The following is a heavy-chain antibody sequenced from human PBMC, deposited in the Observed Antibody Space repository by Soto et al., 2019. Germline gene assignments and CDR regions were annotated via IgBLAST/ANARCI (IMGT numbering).Heavy chain of an antibody. J-gene: IGHJ4*02. CDR1: GYTFTSYG. D-gene: IGHD4-17*01. CDR2: ISAYNGNT. Sequence: ASVKVSCKASGYTFTSYGMSWVRQAPGQGLEWMGWISAYNGNTNYAQKLQGRVTMTTDTSTSTAYMERRSLRSDDTAFYYCARVDYGGKVSFDSWGQGPLVTV. V-gene: IGHV1-18*01. CDR3: ARVDYGGKVSFDS.